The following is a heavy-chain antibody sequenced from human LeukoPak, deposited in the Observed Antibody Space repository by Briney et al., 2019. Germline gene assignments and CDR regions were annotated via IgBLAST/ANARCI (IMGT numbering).Heavy chain of an antibody. CDR3: ARVRVGAYDFEY. CDR1: GFTLSSYW. D-gene: IGHD3-10*01. J-gene: IGHJ4*02. Sequence: GGSLRLSCVASGFTLSSYWMHWVRQVPGKGLVWVSRNPDGSTTTYADSVKGRFTISRDNAKNTLYLQMNSLRAEDTAVYYCARVRVGAYDFEYWGQGTLVTVSS. V-gene: IGHV3-74*01. CDR2: NPDGSTT.